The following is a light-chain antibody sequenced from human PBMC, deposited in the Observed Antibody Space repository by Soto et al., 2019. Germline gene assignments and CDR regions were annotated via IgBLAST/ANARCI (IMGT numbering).Light chain of an antibody. V-gene: IGLV1-44*01. J-gene: IGLJ3*02. Sequence: QSVLTQPPSASGTPGQRVTISCSGSTSNIGSNNVNWYQQLPGTAPKLLIYTNNQRPSGVPDRFSASKSGTSASLAISGLQSEDEADYYCAAWDDSLNGRMFGGGTKLTVL. CDR3: AAWDDSLNGRM. CDR1: TSNIGSNN. CDR2: TNN.